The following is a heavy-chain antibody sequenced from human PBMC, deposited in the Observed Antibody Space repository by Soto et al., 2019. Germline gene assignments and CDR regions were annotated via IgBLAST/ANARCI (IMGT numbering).Heavy chain of an antibody. CDR3: ARAEGGYFYGMDV. Sequence: QVQLVQSGAEVKKPGSSVKVSCKASGGNFASYAIFWVRQDPGQGLEWMGGIIPIFGTATYAQKFQGRVTIKADKPTNTAYMEMNSRRFEDTAVYFCARAEGGYFYGMDVCGQGTTVTVSS. CDR2: IIPIFGTA. D-gene: IGHD3-9*01. J-gene: IGHJ6*02. CDR1: GGNFASYA. V-gene: IGHV1-69*06.